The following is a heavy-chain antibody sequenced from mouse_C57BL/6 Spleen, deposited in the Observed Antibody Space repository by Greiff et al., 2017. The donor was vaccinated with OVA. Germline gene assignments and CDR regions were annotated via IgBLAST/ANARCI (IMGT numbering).Heavy chain of an antibody. J-gene: IGHJ4*01. D-gene: IGHD1-1*01. CDR3: AKAYGSSTPYYYAMDY. CDR2: IDPSDSYT. CDR1: GYTFTSYW. V-gene: IGHV1-69*01. Sequence: QVQLQQSGAELVMPGASVKLSCKASGYTFTSYWMHWVKQRPGQGLEWIGEIDPSDSYTNYNQKFKGKSTLTVDKSSSTAYMQLSSLTSEDSAVYYCAKAYGSSTPYYYAMDYWGQGTSVTVSS.